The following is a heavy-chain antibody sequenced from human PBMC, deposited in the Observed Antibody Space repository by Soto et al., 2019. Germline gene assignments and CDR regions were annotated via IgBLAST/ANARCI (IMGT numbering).Heavy chain of an antibody. CDR3: AGGCYFRCYYMDV. CDR2: ISGSGGST. V-gene: IGHV3-23*01. J-gene: IGHJ6*03. Sequence: GGSLRLSCAASGFTFSSYAMSWVRQAPGKGLEWVSAISGSGGSTYYADSVKGRFTISRDNSKNTLYLQMNSLRAEDTAVYYCAGGCYFRCYYMDVWGKGTTVTVSS. CDR1: GFTFSSYA. D-gene: IGHD3-10*01.